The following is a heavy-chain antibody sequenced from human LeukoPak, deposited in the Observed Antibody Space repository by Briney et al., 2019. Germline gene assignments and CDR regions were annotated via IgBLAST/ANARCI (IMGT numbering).Heavy chain of an antibody. Sequence: ASVKVSCKAFGYTFTSYDINWVRQATGQGLEWMGWMNPNSGNTGYAQKFQGRITMTRNTSINTACMELNSLRSEDTAVYYCARARARSKNWFDPWGQGTLVTVSS. CDR2: MNPNSGNT. CDR1: GYTFTSYD. J-gene: IGHJ5*02. D-gene: IGHD2-15*01. V-gene: IGHV1-8*01. CDR3: ARARARSKNWFDP.